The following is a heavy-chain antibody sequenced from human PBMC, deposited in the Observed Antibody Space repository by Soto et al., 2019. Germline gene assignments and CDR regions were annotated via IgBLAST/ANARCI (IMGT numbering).Heavy chain of an antibody. J-gene: IGHJ6*02. V-gene: IGHV5-51*02. CDR2: IYPGDSDT. CDR3: ARRSEYHYDSGKYYGLDV. Sequence: PAESLKISCKGSGYTFTNDWAGWVRQMPGRCMEWMGIIYPGDSDTRYSPSLQGQVTISVAKSIATAYPQWSSRKASDTAMYECARRSEYHYDSGKYYGLDVWGQGTTVTISS. D-gene: IGHD3-22*01. CDR1: GYTFTNDW.